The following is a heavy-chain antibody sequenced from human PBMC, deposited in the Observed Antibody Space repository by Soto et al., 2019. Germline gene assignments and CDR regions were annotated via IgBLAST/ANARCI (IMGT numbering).Heavy chain of an antibody. CDR1: GFMFSSYA. CDR2: ISASGGTA. V-gene: IGHV3-23*01. J-gene: IGHJ5*01. Sequence: GGSLRLSCAASGFMFSSYAMSWVRQAPGRGLEWVSSISASGGTANLADSVDGRCTISRDNSKSTLYLQMNSLRAEDTAVYYCAKLTSPSASIGYCSERVSGWIDSWGQGTLVTVSS. CDR3: AKLTSPSASIGYCSERVSGWIDS. D-gene: IGHD3-22*01.